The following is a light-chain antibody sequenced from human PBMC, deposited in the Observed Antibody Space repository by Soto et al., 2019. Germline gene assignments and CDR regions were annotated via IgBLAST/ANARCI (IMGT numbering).Light chain of an antibody. CDR1: QSISNW. CDR3: QQYNSYS. CDR2: HAS. Sequence: IQLTQSPSTLPASVGDRVTLTCRASQSISNWLAWYQQKPGTAPKLLIYHASILETAVPSRFSGNVSGTEFTLPISSLQPGDFATYYCQQYNSYSFGQGSRVEI. J-gene: IGKJ1*01. V-gene: IGKV1-5*01.